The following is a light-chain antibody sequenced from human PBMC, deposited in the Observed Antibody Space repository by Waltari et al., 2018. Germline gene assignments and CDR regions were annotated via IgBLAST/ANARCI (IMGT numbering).Light chain of an antibody. V-gene: IGKV3-11*01. CDR3: QQRGNWPPWT. Sequence: VLTQSPATLSLSPGERATLSCRASQSVGSYLGWYQQKPGQAPRLLIYDASNWATGIPARFSGSGYGTDFTLTITSLEPEDSAVYYCQQRGNWPPWTFGQGTKVEIK. CDR2: DAS. J-gene: IGKJ1*01. CDR1: QSVGSY.